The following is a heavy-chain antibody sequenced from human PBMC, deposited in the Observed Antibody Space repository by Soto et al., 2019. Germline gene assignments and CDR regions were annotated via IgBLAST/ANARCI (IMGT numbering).Heavy chain of an antibody. J-gene: IGHJ4*02. CDR3: AKAVTGYSSREEGFDY. D-gene: IGHD6-13*01. CDR1: GFTFSSYA. CDR2: ISGSGGST. V-gene: IGHV3-23*01. Sequence: PGGSLRLSCAASGFTFSSYAMSWVRQAPGKGLEWVSAISGSGGSTYYADSVKGRFTISRDNSKNTLYLQMNSLRAEDTAVYYCAKAVTGYSSREEGFDYWGQGTLVTVSS.